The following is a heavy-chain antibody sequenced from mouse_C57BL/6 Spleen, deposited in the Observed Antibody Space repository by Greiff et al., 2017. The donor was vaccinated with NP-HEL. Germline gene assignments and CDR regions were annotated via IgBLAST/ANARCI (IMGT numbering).Heavy chain of an antibody. CDR2: ISSGGSYT. CDR1: GFTFSSYG. D-gene: IGHD2-5*01. CDR3: ARNLYYSNYDYAMDY. J-gene: IGHJ4*01. V-gene: IGHV5-6*01. Sequence: EVKLMESGGDLVKPGGSLKLSCAASGFTFSSYGMSWVRQTPDKRLEWVATISSGGSYTYYPDSVKGRFTISRDNAKNTLYLQMSSLKSEDTAMYYCARNLYYSNYDYAMDYWGQGTSVTVSS.